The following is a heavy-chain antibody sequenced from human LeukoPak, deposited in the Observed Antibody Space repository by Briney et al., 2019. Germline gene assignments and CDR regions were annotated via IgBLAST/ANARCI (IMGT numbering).Heavy chain of an antibody. J-gene: IGHJ4*02. CDR1: GFNISDFW. CDR3: VRESRPGGAMGLYHNFDY. D-gene: IGHD3-16*01. Sequence: GGSLRVCCAASGFNISDFWMTWVRQAPGKGLEWVANIKEDGTEKHLVDSVKGRFTISRDNTKNLLYLQMNSLRGDDTATYYCVRESRPGGAMGLYHNFDYWGQGTLVAVSS. V-gene: IGHV3-7*01. CDR2: IKEDGTEK.